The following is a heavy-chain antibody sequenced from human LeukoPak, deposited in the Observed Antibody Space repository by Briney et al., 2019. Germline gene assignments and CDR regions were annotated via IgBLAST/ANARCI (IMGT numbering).Heavy chain of an antibody. V-gene: IGHV3-21*01. J-gene: IGHJ3*02. D-gene: IGHD3-3*01. Sequence: GGSLRLSCAASGFTFSNYAMNWVRQAPGKGPEWVSSISSSGSSTYSADSVKGRFTISRENAKNSLYLQMNSLRAGDTAVYYCARGFLGDAFDIWGQGTMATVSS. CDR3: ARGFLGDAFDI. CDR2: ISSSGSST. CDR1: GFTFSNYA.